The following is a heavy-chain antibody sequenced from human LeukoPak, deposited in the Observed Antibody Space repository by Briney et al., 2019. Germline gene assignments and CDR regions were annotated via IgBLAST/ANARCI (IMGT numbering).Heavy chain of an antibody. J-gene: IGHJ4*02. CDR1: GGSFSGYY. Sequence: SETLSLTCAVYGGSFSGYYWSWIRQPPGKGLEWIGEINHSGSTNYNPSLKSRVTISVDTSKNQFSLKLSSVTAAGTAVYYCARGHDLAYCGGDCYSPFDYWGQGTLVTVSS. CDR2: INHSGST. CDR3: ARGHDLAYCGGDCYSPFDY. V-gene: IGHV4-34*01. D-gene: IGHD2-21*02.